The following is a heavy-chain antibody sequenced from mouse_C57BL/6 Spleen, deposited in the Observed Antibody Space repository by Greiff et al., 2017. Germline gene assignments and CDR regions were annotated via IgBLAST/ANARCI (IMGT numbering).Heavy chain of an antibody. V-gene: IGHV1-55*01. J-gene: IGHJ1*03. CDR2: IYPGSGST. Sequence: VQLQQPGAELVKPGASVKMSCKASGYTFTSYWITWVKQRPGQGLEWIGDIYPGSGSTNYNEKFKSKATLTVDTSSSSAYMQLSSLTSEDAAVYYCARGGTTTAFDVWGTGTTVTVSS. CDR1: GYTFTSYW. D-gene: IGHD1-1*01. CDR3: ARGGTTTAFDV.